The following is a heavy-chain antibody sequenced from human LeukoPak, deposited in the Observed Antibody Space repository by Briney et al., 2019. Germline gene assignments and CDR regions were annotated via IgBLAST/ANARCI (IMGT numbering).Heavy chain of an antibody. D-gene: IGHD2-15*01. CDR3: ARDLLYYYYYMDV. Sequence: GGSLRLSCAASGFTFSSYSMNWVRQAPGKGLEWVSYISSSSSTIYYADSVKGRFTISRDNTKNSLYLQMNSLRAEDTAVYYCARDLLYYYYYMDVWGKGTMVTVSS. CDR1: GFTFSSYS. CDR2: ISSSSSTI. J-gene: IGHJ6*03. V-gene: IGHV3-48*01.